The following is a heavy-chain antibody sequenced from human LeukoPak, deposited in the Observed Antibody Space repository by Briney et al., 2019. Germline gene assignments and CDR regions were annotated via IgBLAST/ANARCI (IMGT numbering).Heavy chain of an antibody. Sequence: SDTLSLTCAVSGYSISSSNWWGWIRQPPGKGLEWIGSIYYSGSTYYNPSLKSRVTISVDTSKNQFSLKLSSVTAADTAVYYCVGEIVGDAFDIWGQGTMVTVSS. CDR2: IYYSGST. V-gene: IGHV4-28*03. J-gene: IGHJ3*02. D-gene: IGHD2/OR15-2a*01. CDR1: GYSISSSNW. CDR3: VGEIVGDAFDI.